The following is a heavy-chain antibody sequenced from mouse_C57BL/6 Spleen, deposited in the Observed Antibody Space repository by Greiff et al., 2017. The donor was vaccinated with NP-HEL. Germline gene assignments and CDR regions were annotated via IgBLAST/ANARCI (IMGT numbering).Heavy chain of an antibody. CDR1: GFNIKDYY. Sequence: EVKVEESGAELVKPGASVKLSCTASGFNIKDYYMHWVKQRTEQGLEWIGRIDPEDGETKYAPKFQGKATITADTSSNTAYLQLSSLTSEDTAVYYCASGTTVVAVDYWGQGTTLTVSS. CDR2: IDPEDGET. V-gene: IGHV14-2*01. CDR3: ASGTTVVAVDY. D-gene: IGHD1-1*01. J-gene: IGHJ2*01.